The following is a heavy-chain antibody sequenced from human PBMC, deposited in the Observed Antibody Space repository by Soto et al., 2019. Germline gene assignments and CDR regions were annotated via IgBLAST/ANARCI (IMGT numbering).Heavy chain of an antibody. V-gene: IGHV4-39*01. Sequence: QLQLQESGPGLVKPSETLSLTCTVSGGSISSRGYYWGWIRQPPGKGLEWIGTIYYSGSTYYNPARTSRVTSSVDTSKNQFALKLSAVTAADTAVYYCATSNWFDPWGQGTLVTVSS. CDR2: IYYSGST. J-gene: IGHJ5*02. CDR3: ATSNWFDP. CDR1: GGSISSRGYY.